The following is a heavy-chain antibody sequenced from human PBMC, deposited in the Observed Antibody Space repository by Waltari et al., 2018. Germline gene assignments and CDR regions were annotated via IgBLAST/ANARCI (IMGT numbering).Heavy chain of an antibody. V-gene: IGHV1-69*14. CDR1: GDTFSSYA. D-gene: IGHD2-15*01. Sequence: QVQLVQSGAEGKKPGSSVQVSCQASGDTFSSYAILWVRQAPGQGLGWMGGIIPIFGTANYAQKFQGRVTITADKSTSTAYMELSSLRSEDTAVYYCARRGPGPFDYWGQGTLVTVSS. CDR2: IIPIFGTA. J-gene: IGHJ4*02. CDR3: ARRGPGPFDY.